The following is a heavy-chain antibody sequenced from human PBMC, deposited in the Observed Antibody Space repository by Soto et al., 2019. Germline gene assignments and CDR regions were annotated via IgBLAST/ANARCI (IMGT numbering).Heavy chain of an antibody. J-gene: IGHJ4*02. V-gene: IGHV3-48*03. Sequence: GGSLRLSCAASGFSFSSYEMNWVRQAPGKGLEWVSYISSSGSTIYYADPVKGRFTISRDNAKNSLYLQMNSLRAEDTAVYYCARDGPAMVRGVILGVDYWGQGTLVTVSS. D-gene: IGHD3-10*01. CDR2: ISSSGSTI. CDR1: GFSFSSYE. CDR3: ARDGPAMVRGVILGVDY.